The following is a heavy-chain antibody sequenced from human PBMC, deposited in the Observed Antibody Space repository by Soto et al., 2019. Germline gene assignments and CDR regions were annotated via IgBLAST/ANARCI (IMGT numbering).Heavy chain of an antibody. CDR2: ISSSSSTI. V-gene: IGHV3-48*01. Sequence: GGSLRLSCAASGFTFSNYSMNWVRQAPGKGLEWVSYISSSSSTIYYADSVKGRFTIYRDNAKNSLYLLMNSLRVEDTTVYYWARAIGRYANSSWEPDAFDIWGQGTMVTVSS. D-gene: IGHD6-13*01. CDR1: GFTFSNYS. J-gene: IGHJ3*02. CDR3: ARAIGRYANSSWEPDAFDI.